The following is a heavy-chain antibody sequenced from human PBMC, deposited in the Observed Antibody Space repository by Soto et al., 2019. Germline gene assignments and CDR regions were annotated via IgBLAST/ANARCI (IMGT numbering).Heavy chain of an antibody. CDR2: ISAYNGNT. V-gene: IGHV1-18*01. CDR3: ARYILSGYYGNYYYYAMDV. Sequence: QVQLVQSGAEVKKPGASVKVSCRASGSTFPSYGISWVRQAPGQGLEWLGWISAYNGNTNYAQKFQGRVTMTTDTSTNTAYMELRSLRSDDSAMYFCARYILSGYYGNYYYYAMDVWGQGTTVAVSS. D-gene: IGHD3-9*01. CDR1: GSTFPSYG. J-gene: IGHJ6*02.